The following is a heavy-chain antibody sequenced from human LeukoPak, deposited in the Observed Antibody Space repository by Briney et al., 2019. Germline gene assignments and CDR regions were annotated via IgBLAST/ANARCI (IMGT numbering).Heavy chain of an antibody. J-gene: IGHJ4*02. Sequence: PGRSLRLSCAASGFTFGSYGMHWVRQAPGKGLEWVAVISYDGSNKYYADSVKGRFTISRDNSKNTLYLQMNSLRAEDTAVYYCAKGMHRIAAAVDYWGQGTLVTVSS. CDR3: AKGMHRIAAAVDY. V-gene: IGHV3-30*18. D-gene: IGHD6-13*01. CDR2: ISYDGSNK. CDR1: GFTFGSYG.